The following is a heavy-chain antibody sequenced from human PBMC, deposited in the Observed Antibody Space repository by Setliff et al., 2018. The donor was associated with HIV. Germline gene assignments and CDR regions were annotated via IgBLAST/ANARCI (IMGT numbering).Heavy chain of an antibody. CDR1: GESFSNYF. CDR2: AGSADYGGNA. V-gene: IGHV4-34*01. CDR3: ARSYCGGGLCFRGLDL. D-gene: IGHD2-21*01. Sequence: PSETLSLTCAVYGESFSNYFWDWIRQPPGKGLEWIGSAGSADYGGNAYYNPSLKSRVTISVETSKNQFSLKLTSVTAADTAVYYCARSYCGGGLCFRGLDLWGQGTTVTVSS. J-gene: IGHJ6*02.